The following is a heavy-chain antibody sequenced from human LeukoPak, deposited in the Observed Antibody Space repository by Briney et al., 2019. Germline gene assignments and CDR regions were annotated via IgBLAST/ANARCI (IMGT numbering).Heavy chain of an antibody. V-gene: IGHV3-30*03. Sequence: PGGSLRLSCAASGFTFSSDGMNWVRQAPGKGLEWVAVTSSDGSNNYYADSVKGRFTISRDNSKNTLYLQVNSLRAEDTAVYYCARDRYSSGWYGDFDCWGQGTLVTVSS. CDR3: ARDRYSSGWYGDFDC. CDR2: TSSDGSNN. D-gene: IGHD6-19*01. J-gene: IGHJ4*02. CDR1: GFTFSSDG.